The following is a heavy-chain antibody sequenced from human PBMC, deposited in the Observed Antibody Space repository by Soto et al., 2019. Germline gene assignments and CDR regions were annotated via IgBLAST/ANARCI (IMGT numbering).Heavy chain of an antibody. Sequence: VQLVESGGGVVQPGRSLRLSCAASGFTFSDYAMHWVRQAPGKGLEWVAVVSHDGRNTHYADSVKGRFTISSDSAKNTVCLEMTSLRAADTAVYYCAQGGRQWLVTSAFTYWGPGARVTVSS. CDR1: GFTFSDYA. D-gene: IGHD6-19*01. V-gene: IGHV3-30*03. CDR3: AQGGRQWLVTSAFTY. J-gene: IGHJ4*02. CDR2: VSHDGRNT.